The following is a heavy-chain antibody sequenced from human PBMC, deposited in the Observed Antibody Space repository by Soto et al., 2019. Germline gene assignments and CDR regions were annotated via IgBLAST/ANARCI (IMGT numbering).Heavy chain of an antibody. D-gene: IGHD2-2*01. CDR2: INAGNGNT. CDR1: GYTFTSYA. CDR3: ARGLEYQLNWFDP. V-gene: IGHV1-3*01. J-gene: IGHJ5*02. Sequence: QVQLVQSGAEVKKPGASVKVSCKASGYTFTSYAMHWVRQAPGQRLEWMGWINAGNGNTKYSQKLQSRVTITRDTSASTAYMELSSLRYEDTAVYYCARGLEYQLNWFDPWGQGTLVTVSS.